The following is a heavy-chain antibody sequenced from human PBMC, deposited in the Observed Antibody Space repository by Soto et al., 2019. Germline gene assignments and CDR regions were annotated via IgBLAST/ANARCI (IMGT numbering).Heavy chain of an antibody. CDR1: GGSISSGGYS. Sequence: SETLSLTCAVSGGSISSGGYSWSWIRQPPGKGLEWIGYIYHSGSTYYNPSLKSRVTISVDRSKNQFSLKLSSVTAADTAVYYCARDRGNSGYNWFDPWGQGTLVTVSS. V-gene: IGHV4-30-2*01. CDR2: IYHSGST. CDR3: ARDRGNSGYNWFDP. J-gene: IGHJ5*02. D-gene: IGHD3-10*01.